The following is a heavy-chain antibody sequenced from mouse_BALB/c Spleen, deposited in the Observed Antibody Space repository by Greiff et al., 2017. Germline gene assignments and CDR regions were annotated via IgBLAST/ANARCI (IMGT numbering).Heavy chain of an antibody. CDR3: ARNGYYGSSSSFDY. CDR1: GFSLSRYS. CDR2: IWGGGST. Sequence: VQVVESGPGLVAPSQSLSITCTVSGFSLSRYSVHWVRQPPGKGLEWLGMIWGGGSTDYNSALKSRLSISKDNSKSQVFLKMNSLQTDDTAMYYCARNGYYGSSSSFDYWGQGTTLTVSS. V-gene: IGHV2-6-4*01. D-gene: IGHD1-1*01. J-gene: IGHJ2*01.